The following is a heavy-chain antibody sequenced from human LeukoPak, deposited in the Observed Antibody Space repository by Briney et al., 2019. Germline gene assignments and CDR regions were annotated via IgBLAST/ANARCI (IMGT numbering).Heavy chain of an antibody. D-gene: IGHD4-17*01. CDR3: ARWGGYGDYASSY. V-gene: IGHV3-21*01. J-gene: IGHJ4*02. CDR2: ISSSSSYI. Sequence: GGSLRLSCAASGFTFSSYSMNWVRQAPGKGLEWVSSISSSSSYIYYADSVKGRFTISRDNAKNSLYLQMNSLRAEDTAVYYCARWGGYGDYASSYRGQGTLVTVSS. CDR1: GFTFSSYS.